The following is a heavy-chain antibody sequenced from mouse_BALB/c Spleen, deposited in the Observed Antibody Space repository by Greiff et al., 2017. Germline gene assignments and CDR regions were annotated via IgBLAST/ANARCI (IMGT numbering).Heavy chain of an antibody. CDR2: INPYNDGT. D-gene: IGHD3-3*01. CDR1: GYTFTSYV. J-gene: IGHJ4*01. V-gene: IGHV1-14*01. Sequence: VQLKQSGPELVKPGASVKMSCKASGYTFTSYVMHWVKQKPGQGLEWIGYINPYNDGTKYNEKFKGKATLTSDKSSSTAYMELSSLTSEDSAVYYCAKGFTGFYYAMDYWGQGTSVTVSS. CDR3: AKGFTGFYYAMDY.